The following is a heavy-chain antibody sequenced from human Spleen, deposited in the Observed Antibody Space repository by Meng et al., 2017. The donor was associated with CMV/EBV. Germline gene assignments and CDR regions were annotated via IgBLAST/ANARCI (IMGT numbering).Heavy chain of an antibody. J-gene: IGHJ6*02. V-gene: IGHV4-59*08. D-gene: IGHD5-12*01. CDR1: GFTFSNAW. CDR2: IYYSGRT. Sequence: ESLKISCAASGFTFSNAWMSWVRQAPGKGLEWIGDIYYSGRTNYNPSLKSRVTISVDTSRNQFSLKLTSVTAADTAFYYCAKRVRGYLYGLDVWGQGTTVTVSS. CDR3: AKRVRGYLYGLDV.